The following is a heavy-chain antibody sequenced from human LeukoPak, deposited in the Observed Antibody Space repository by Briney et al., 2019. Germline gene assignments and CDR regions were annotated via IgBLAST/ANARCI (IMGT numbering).Heavy chain of an antibody. V-gene: IGHV4-39*01. Sequence: VKPSETLSLTCTVSGCSISSSGYYWGWIRQPPGKGLEWIASIYYSGSTYYTPSLKSRVTISVDTSKNQLSLKLSSLTAADTAVYYCARHEYSGSYYGLSWFDPWGQGTLVTVSS. J-gene: IGHJ5*02. CDR1: GCSISSSGYY. D-gene: IGHD1-26*01. CDR3: ARHEYSGSYYGLSWFDP. CDR2: IYYSGST.